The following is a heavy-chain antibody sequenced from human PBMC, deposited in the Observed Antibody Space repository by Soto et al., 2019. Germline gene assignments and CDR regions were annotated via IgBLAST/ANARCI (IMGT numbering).Heavy chain of an antibody. CDR1: GFTVSSNY. D-gene: IGHD6-6*01. Sequence: EVQLVESGGGLIQPGGSLRLSCAASGFTVSSNYMSWVRQAPGKGLEWVSVIYSGGSTYYADSVKGRFTISRDNSKNTLDLQMNSLRAEDTAVYYCARDRKGIASVGRAFDIWGQGTMFTVSS. CDR2: IYSGGST. V-gene: IGHV3-53*01. CDR3: ARDRKGIASVGRAFDI. J-gene: IGHJ3*02.